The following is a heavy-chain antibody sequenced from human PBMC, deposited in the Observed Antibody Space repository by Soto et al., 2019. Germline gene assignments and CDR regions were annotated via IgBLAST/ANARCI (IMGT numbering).Heavy chain of an antibody. CDR1: GFTCSAYT. V-gene: IGHV3-48*01. CDR2: ISGTSGTI. CDR3: TRDAATVKFDY. D-gene: IGHD2-15*01. Sequence: PGGSQRLSSAGAGFTCSAYTRHWVRQAPGKGLEWISYISGTSGTIYYADSVKGRFTISRDNAKNSLYLQMNSLRVEDTAVYFCTRDAATVKFDYWGRGTLVTV. J-gene: IGHJ5*01.